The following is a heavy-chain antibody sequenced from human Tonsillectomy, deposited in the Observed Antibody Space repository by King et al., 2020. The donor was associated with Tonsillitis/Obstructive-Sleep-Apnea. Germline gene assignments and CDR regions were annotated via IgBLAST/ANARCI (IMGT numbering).Heavy chain of an antibody. CDR3: ATPEGLHY. Sequence: QLVQSGGGLVQPGGSLRLSCAASGLTVTSNYMSWVRQAPGKGLEWVSLIYRGGSTYYADAVKGRFTTSRDNSKNTLYLQMNSLRAEDTAVYYCATPEGLHYWGQGTLVTVSS. CDR1: GLTVTSNY. CDR2: IYRGGST. J-gene: IGHJ4*02. V-gene: IGHV3-66*01.